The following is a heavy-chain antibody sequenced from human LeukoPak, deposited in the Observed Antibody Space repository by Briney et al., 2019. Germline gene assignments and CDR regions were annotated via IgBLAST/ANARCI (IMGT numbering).Heavy chain of an antibody. Sequence: PGGSLRLSCAASGFTFSSYAMSWVRQAPGKGLEWVSAISGSGGSTYYADSVKGRFTISRDNSKNTLYLQMNSLRAEDTAVYYCAITLREYSSGWYGGFDYWGPGTLVTVSS. J-gene: IGHJ4*02. CDR2: ISGSGGST. V-gene: IGHV3-23*01. CDR1: GFTFSSYA. CDR3: AITLREYSSGWYGGFDY. D-gene: IGHD6-19*01.